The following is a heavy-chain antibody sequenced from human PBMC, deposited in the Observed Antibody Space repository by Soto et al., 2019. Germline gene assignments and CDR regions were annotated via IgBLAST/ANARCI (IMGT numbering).Heavy chain of an antibody. CDR2: TYYRSKWYS. CDR3: ARIHSSSSSDMDV. J-gene: IGHJ6*02. CDR1: GDSVSSNSAA. Sequence: SQTLSLTCVISGDSVSSNSAAWNRIRQSPSRGLEWLGRTYYRSKWYSNYAVSVKSRITINPDTSKNQFSLQLNSVTPEDTAVYYCARIHSSSSSDMDVWGQGTTVTV. D-gene: IGHD6-6*01. V-gene: IGHV6-1*01.